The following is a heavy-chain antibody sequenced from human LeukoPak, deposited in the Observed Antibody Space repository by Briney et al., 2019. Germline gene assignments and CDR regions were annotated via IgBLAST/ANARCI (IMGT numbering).Heavy chain of an antibody. CDR1: GFTFSSYA. J-gene: IGHJ4*02. CDR2: ISYDGSNK. Sequence: PGRSLRLSCAASGFTFSSYAMHWVRQAPGKGLEWVAVISYDGSNKYYADSVRGRFTISRDNSKNTLYLQMNSLRAEDTAVYYCARGYYDILTGFGDFDYWGQGTLVTVSS. CDR3: ARGYYDILTGFGDFDY. D-gene: IGHD3-9*01. V-gene: IGHV3-30*01.